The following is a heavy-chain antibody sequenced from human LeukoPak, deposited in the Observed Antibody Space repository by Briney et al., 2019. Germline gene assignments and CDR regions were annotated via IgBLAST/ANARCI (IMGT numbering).Heavy chain of an antibody. J-gene: IGHJ4*02. V-gene: IGHV1-18*01. CDR3: ARCPNMITFGGVIVIRGCYFDY. CDR1: GYIFSNYG. Sequence: ASVKVSCKATGYIFSNYGISWVRQAPGHGLEWMGWISSGGNTNYAPKFQDRATMTRDTSTSTVYMELSSLRSEDTAVYYCARCPNMITFGGVIVIRGCYFDYWGQGTLVTVSS. CDR2: ISSGGNT. D-gene: IGHD3-16*02.